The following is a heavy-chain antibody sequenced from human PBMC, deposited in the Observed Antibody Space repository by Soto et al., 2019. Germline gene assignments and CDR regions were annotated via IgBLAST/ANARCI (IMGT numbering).Heavy chain of an antibody. D-gene: IGHD6-13*01. V-gene: IGHV1-58*01. CDR3: AADVGSSWYYYYYYGMDV. CDR1: GFTFTSSA. CDR2: IVVGSGNT. J-gene: IGHJ6*02. Sequence: QMQLVQSGPEVKKPGTSVKVSCKASGFTFTSSAVQWVRQARGQRLEWIGWIVVGSGNTNYAQKFQERVTITRDMSTSTAYMELSSLRSEDTAVYYCAADVGSSWYYYYYYGMDVWGQGTTVTVSS.